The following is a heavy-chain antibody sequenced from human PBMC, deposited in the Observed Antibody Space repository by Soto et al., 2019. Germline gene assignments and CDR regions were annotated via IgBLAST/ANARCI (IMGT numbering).Heavy chain of an antibody. Sequence: GGSLRLSCAASGFTFSSYGMHWVRQAPGKGLEWVAVIWYDGSNKYYADSVKGRFTISRDNSKNTLYLQMNSLRAEDTAVYYCARPTYDRSGYDAGFDYWGQGTLVTVSS. CDR2: IWYDGSNK. V-gene: IGHV3-33*01. J-gene: IGHJ4*02. CDR3: ARPTYDRSGYDAGFDY. D-gene: IGHD3-22*01. CDR1: GFTFSSYG.